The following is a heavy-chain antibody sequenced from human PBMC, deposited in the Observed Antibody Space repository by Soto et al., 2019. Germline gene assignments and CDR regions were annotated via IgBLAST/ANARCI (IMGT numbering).Heavy chain of an antibody. CDR2: IYHTGSS. Sequence: PSETQRVTWAVSDDYSGSTNWWSWVRQPPGKGLEWIGEIYHTGSSNSNPPLRSRVTMSLDKSKNHFSLNLTSVTAADTATYYCAGAIYSGYVYYWGQGTLVTVSS. V-gene: IGHV4-4*02. CDR3: AGAIYSGYVYY. CDR1: DDYSGSTNW. J-gene: IGHJ4*02. D-gene: IGHD5-12*01.